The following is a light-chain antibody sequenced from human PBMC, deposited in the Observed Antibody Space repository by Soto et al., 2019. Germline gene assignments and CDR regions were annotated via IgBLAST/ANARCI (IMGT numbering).Light chain of an antibody. V-gene: IGKV3-15*01. J-gene: IGKJ1*01. CDR2: DAS. CDR1: QSVGSK. Sequence: EILMTQSPATLAASPGDRATLSCRASQSVGSKLAWYQQKPGQPPRLVMFDASIRATGVPARFSGGGSGTEFTLTISSLQSEDCALYYCQQYEKWPPTTFGQGTKVEIK. CDR3: QQYEKWPPTT.